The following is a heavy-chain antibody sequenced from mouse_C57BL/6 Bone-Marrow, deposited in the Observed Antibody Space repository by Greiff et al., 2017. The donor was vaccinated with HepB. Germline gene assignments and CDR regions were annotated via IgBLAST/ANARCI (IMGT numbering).Heavy chain of an antibody. J-gene: IGHJ4*01. CDR3: TRSGYYYAMDY. V-gene: IGHV1-15*01. CDR2: IDPETGGT. CDR1: GYTFTDYE. Sequence: VKLQESGAELVRPGASVTLSCKASGYTFTDYEMHWVKQTPVHGLEWIGAIDPETGGTAYNQKFKGKAILTADKSSSTAYMELRSLTSEDSAVYYCTRSGYYYAMDYWGQGTSVTVSS. D-gene: IGHD2-2*01.